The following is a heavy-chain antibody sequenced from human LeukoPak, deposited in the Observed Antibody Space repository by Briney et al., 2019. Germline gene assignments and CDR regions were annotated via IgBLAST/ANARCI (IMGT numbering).Heavy chain of an antibody. CDR1: GYTFTSYY. CDR2: INPSGAST. CDR3: AGDRFDSGSSLAPGPQDV. J-gene: IGHJ6*02. V-gene: IGHV1-46*01. D-gene: IGHD3-10*01. Sequence: ASVKVSCKASGYTFTSYYIHWVRQAPGQGPEWMGIINPSGASTSYAQKFQGRVTMTRDTSTSTVYMELSSLRFEDTAVYYCAGDRFDSGSSLAPGPQDVWGQGTTVTVSS.